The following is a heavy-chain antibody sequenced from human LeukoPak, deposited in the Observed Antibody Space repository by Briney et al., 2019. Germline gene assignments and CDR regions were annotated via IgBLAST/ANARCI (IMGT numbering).Heavy chain of an antibody. D-gene: IGHD6-13*01. J-gene: IGHJ6*02. Sequence: PGGSLRLSCAASGFTFNSYWMNWVRQAPGQGLEWVSSISGSAGTTYYADSVKGRFSISRDNSKNTLYLQMNSLRAEDTAVYYCAKTIRLAALPSYGMDVWGQGTTVTVSS. V-gene: IGHV3-23*01. CDR3: AKTIRLAALPSYGMDV. CDR1: GFTFNSYW. CDR2: ISGSAGTT.